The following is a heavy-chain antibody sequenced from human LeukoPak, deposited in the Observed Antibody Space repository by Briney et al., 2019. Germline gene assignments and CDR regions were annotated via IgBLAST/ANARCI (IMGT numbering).Heavy chain of an antibody. CDR1: GGSISSSSYY. V-gene: IGHV4-39*07. CDR3: ARSTTVTTRGLVDY. D-gene: IGHD4-17*01. CDR2: IYYSGST. Sequence: SETLSLTCTVSGGSISSSSYYWGWIRQPPGKGLEWIGSIYYSGSTYYNPSLKSRVTISVDTSKNQFSLKLSSVTAADTAVYYCARSTTVTTRGLVDYWGQGTLVTVSS. J-gene: IGHJ4*02.